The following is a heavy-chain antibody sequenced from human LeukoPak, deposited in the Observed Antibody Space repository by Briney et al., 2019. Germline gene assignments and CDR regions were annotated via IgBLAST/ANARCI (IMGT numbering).Heavy chain of an antibody. Sequence: PGGSLRLSCAASGFTFSNYAMSWVRQAPGKGLEWVSAISGSGGSTYYADSVKGRFTVSRDNSKNTLYLQMNSLRAEDMAVYYCARATSRSIDYWGQGTLVTVSS. CDR1: GFTFSNYA. J-gene: IGHJ4*02. CDR3: ARATSRSIDY. CDR2: ISGSGGST. V-gene: IGHV3-23*01.